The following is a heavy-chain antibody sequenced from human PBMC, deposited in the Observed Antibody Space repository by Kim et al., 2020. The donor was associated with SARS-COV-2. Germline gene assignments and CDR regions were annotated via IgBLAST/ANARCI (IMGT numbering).Heavy chain of an antibody. CDR2: IIPIFGTA. D-gene: IGHD5-18*01. CDR3: ARGGYSLRLYYYYGMDV. J-gene: IGHJ6*02. V-gene: IGHV1-69*13. Sequence: SVKVSCKASGGTFSSYAISWVRQAPGQGLEWMGGIIPIFGTANYAQKFQGRVTITADESTSTAYMELSSRRSEDTAVYYCARGGYSLRLYYYYGMDVWGQGTKVTV. CDR1: GGTFSSYA.